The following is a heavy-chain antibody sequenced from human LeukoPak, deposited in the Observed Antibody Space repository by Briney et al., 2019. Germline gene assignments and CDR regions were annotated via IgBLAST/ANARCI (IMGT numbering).Heavy chain of an antibody. CDR1: GFTFSSYW. Sequence: GGSLRLSCAVSGFTFSSYWMHWVRQAPGEGLVWVSRINSDGSNINYADSVKGRFTISRDNAKNTLYLQMNSLRVEDTAVYYCVRSSGWPGYWGQGTMVTVSS. D-gene: IGHD6-19*01. V-gene: IGHV3-74*01. CDR3: VRSSGWPGY. J-gene: IGHJ4*02. CDR2: INSDGSNI.